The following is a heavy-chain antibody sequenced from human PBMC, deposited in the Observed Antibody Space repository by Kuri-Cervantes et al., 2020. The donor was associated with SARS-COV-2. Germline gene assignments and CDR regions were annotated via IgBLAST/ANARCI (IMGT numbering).Heavy chain of an antibody. CDR1: GFTFSDYY. J-gene: IGHJ4*02. CDR3: AKGYYYDSSGSLGY. Sequence: GGSLRLSCAASGFTFSDYYMSWIRQAPGKGLEWVAVISYDGSNKYYADSVKGRFTISRDNSKNTLYLQMNSLRAEDTAVYYCAKGYYYDSSGSLGYWGQGTLVTVSS. CDR2: ISYDGSNK. V-gene: IGHV3-30*18. D-gene: IGHD3-22*01.